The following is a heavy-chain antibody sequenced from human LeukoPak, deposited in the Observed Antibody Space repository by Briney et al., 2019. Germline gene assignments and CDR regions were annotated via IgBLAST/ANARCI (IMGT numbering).Heavy chain of an antibody. CDR1: GFTFSSYA. CDR3: AREQGVRGVMAFDY. J-gene: IGHJ4*02. Sequence: PGGSLRLSCAASGFTFSSYAMHWVRQAPGKGLEWVAVISYDGSNKYYADSVKGRFAISRDNSKNTLYLQMNSLRAEDTAVYYCAREQGVRGVMAFDYWGQGTLVTVSS. CDR2: ISYDGSNK. D-gene: IGHD3-10*01. V-gene: IGHV3-30*09.